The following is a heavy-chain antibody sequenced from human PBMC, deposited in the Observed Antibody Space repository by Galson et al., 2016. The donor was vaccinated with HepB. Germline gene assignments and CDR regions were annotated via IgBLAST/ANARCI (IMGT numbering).Heavy chain of an antibody. D-gene: IGHD5-12*01. CDR1: GDSISGGGYY. V-gene: IGHV4-31*03. CDR3: AREFQWLRSNYFDY. Sequence: TLSLTCTVSGDSISGGGYYWSWIRQHPGKGLEWIGYVYSSGSTYYNPSLKSRLTISVDTSKNQFSLNLSSVTAADTAGYYCAREFQWLRSNYFDYWGQGTLVTVSS. CDR2: VYSSGST. J-gene: IGHJ4*02.